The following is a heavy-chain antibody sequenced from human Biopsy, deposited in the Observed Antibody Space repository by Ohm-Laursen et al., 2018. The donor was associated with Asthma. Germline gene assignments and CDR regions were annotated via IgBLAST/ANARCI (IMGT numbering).Heavy chain of an antibody. V-gene: IGHV4-30-4*01. Sequence: SHTLSLTRRVSGGHPGRCDHHWAWIRQAPGKGLEWIGFVFWSGSTHYSRSLERRVSISIDTATNEFSMKLWSVTPADTAVYFCARVVSYGDIYFGIDVWGPGNTVVVS. CDR2: VFWSGST. CDR3: ARVVSYGDIYFGIDV. D-gene: IGHD4-17*01. J-gene: IGHJ6*02. CDR1: GGHPGRCDHH.